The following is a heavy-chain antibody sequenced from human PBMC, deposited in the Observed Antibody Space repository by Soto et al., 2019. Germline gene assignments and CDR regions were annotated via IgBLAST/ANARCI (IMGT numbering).Heavy chain of an antibody. CDR3: ARGLYREYGHDS. Sequence: EVQLVESGGGVVQPGGSLRLSCAASGFTFGNFWMHWVRQAPGKGLVWVSRINSDGSTSYSDFVKGRLTIPRDNAKNTVYVQMNSLRAEYTAVYYCARGLYREYGHDSWGQGALVTVSS. CDR1: GFTFGNFW. J-gene: IGHJ5*01. CDR2: INSDGST. V-gene: IGHV3-74*01. D-gene: IGHD3-10*01.